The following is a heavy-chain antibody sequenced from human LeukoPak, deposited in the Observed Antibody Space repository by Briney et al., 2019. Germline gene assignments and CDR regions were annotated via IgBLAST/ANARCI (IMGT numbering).Heavy chain of an antibody. CDR3: TRARREQGYVYGADFFDY. J-gene: IGHJ4*02. V-gene: IGHV1-2*02. CDR1: GYSSSGSN. CDR2: TKPKDGGT. Sequence: ASVSDSCEPSGYSSSGSNIRWVRPTLGQGLEWMGWTKPKDGGTNSADTFEGRVTLTRHTSINTAFMELTKLRSDDTAVYYGTRARREQGYVYGADFFDYWGQGTLVIVS. D-gene: IGHD5-18*01.